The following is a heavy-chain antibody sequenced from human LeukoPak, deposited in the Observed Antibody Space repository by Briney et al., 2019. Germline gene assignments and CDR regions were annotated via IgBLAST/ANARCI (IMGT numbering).Heavy chain of an antibody. Sequence: GGSLRLSCAASGFTFSSYGMHWVGQAPGKGLEWVAVIWSDGSNKYYADSVKGRFTISRDNSKNTLYLQMNSLRAEDTAVYYCARTYDFWSGYIPYYYYGMDVWGQGTTVTVSS. CDR3: ARTYDFWSGYIPYYYYGMDV. D-gene: IGHD3-3*01. CDR2: IWSDGSNK. J-gene: IGHJ6*02. CDR1: GFTFSSYG. V-gene: IGHV3-33*01.